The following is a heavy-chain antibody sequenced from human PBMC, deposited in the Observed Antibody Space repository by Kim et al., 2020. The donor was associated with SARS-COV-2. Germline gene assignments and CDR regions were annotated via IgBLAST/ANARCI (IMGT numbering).Heavy chain of an antibody. J-gene: IGHJ4*02. D-gene: IGHD3-22*01. CDR3: ARDRTSGGGYYDSCGYYPFGH. CDR2: IYYSGST. V-gene: IGHV4-30-4*01. CDR1: GGSISSGDYY. Sequence: SETLSLTCTVSGGSISSGDYYWSWIRQPPGKGLEWIGYIYYSGSTYYNPSLKSRVTISVHTSKNQFSLKLSSVTAADTAVYYCARDRTSGGGYYDSCGYYPFGHWGQGTLVTVSS.